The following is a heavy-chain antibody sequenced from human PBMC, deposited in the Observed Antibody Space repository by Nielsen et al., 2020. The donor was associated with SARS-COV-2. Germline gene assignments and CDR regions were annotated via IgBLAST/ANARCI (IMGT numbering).Heavy chain of an antibody. D-gene: IGHD3-22*01. CDR1: GFTFSSYS. CDR2: ISSSSSYI. CDR3: ARDTSGYYDSSEFDY. V-gene: IGHV3-21*01. J-gene: IGHJ4*02. Sequence: GGSLKISCAASGFTFSSYSMNWVRQAPGKGLEWVSSISSSSSYIYYADSVKGRFTISRDNAKNSLYLQMNSLRAEDTAVYYCARDTSGYYDSSEFDYWGQGTLVTVSS.